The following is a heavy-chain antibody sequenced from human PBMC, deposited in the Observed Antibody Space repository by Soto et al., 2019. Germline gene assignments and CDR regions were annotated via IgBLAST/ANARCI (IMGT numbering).Heavy chain of an antibody. CDR1: GYTFTSYD. Sequence: ASVKVSCKASGYTFTSYDINWVRQATGQGLEWMGWMNPNSGSTGYAQKFQGRVTMTRNTSISTAYMELSSLRSEDTAVYYCASGLAEYVRGGCRYASDYWGQGTTVTVSS. J-gene: IGHJ4*02. CDR2: MNPNSGST. V-gene: IGHV1-8*01. CDR3: ASGLAEYVRGGCRYASDY. D-gene: IGHD3-16*01.